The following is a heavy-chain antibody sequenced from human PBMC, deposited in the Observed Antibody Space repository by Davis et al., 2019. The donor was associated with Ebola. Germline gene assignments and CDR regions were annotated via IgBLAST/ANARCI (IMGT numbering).Heavy chain of an antibody. CDR1: GGSFSGYY. V-gene: IGHV4-34*01. Sequence: SETLSLTCAVYGGSFSGYYWSWIRQPPGKGLEWIGEINHSGSTNYNPSLKSRVTISVDTSKNQFSLKLSSVTAADTAVYYCARGNGGYSSSWGMDVWGQGTTVTVSS. D-gene: IGHD6-13*01. CDR3: ARGNGGYSSSWGMDV. J-gene: IGHJ6*02. CDR2: INHSGST.